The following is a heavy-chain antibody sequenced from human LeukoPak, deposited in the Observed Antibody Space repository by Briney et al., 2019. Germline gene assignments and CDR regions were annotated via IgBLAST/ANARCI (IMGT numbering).Heavy chain of an antibody. CDR3: ARDYCGGDCFPDY. D-gene: IGHD2-21*02. V-gene: IGHV1-2*06. J-gene: IGHJ4*02. CDR2: INPNSGDT. Sequence: ASVKVSCKASGGTFSSYAISWVWQAHGQGLEWMGRINPNSGDTNYAQKFQGRGTMTRDTSISTAYMELSRLRSDDTAVYYCARDYCGGDCFPDYWGQGTLVTVSS. CDR1: GGTFSSYA.